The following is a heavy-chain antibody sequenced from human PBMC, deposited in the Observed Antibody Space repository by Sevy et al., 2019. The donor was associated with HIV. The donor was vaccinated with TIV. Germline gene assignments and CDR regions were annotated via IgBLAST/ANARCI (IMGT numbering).Heavy chain of an antibody. V-gene: IGHV1-18*01. J-gene: IGHJ4*02. Sequence: ASVKVSCRASGYTFRSYGISWVRQAPGQGLEWMGWISPYTGDTDFAQKVQGRVSMTSDTSTSTAYIELRSLRSVDTAVYYGARDKPQGVVVVPGAMWGGVDYWGQGTLVTVSS. CDR2: ISPYTGDT. CDR3: ARDKPQGVVVVPGAMWGGVDY. D-gene: IGHD2-2*01. CDR1: GYTFRSYG.